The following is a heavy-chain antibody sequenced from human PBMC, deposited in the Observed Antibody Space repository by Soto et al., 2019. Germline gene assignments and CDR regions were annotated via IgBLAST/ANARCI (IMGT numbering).Heavy chain of an antibody. CDR2: TYYRSKWYN. D-gene: IGHD2-15*01. CDR3: ARGRGFQYYYYYYMDV. CDR1: GDSVSSNSAA. V-gene: IGHV6-1*01. J-gene: IGHJ6*03. Sequence: KQSQTLSLTCAISGDSVSSNSAAWNWIRQSPSRGLEWLGRTYYRSKWYNDYAVSVKSRITINPDTSKNQFSLQLNSVTPEDTAVYYCARGRGFQYYYYYYMDVWGKGTTVTVSS.